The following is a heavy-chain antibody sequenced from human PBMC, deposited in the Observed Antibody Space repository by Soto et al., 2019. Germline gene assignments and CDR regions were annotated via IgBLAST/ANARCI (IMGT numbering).Heavy chain of an antibody. Sequence: ASVKVSCKASGYLFTAYSMHWVRLAPGQGLEWMGVVNPSGGSTKYAQNFQGRVTMTRDTSTTTIYMELSSLRSDDTSIYYCAREENCSGGTCYSEYFHRWGQGTLVTVSS. D-gene: IGHD2-15*01. V-gene: IGHV1-46*01. CDR1: GYLFTAYS. CDR2: VNPSGGST. J-gene: IGHJ1*01. CDR3: AREENCSGGTCYSEYFHR.